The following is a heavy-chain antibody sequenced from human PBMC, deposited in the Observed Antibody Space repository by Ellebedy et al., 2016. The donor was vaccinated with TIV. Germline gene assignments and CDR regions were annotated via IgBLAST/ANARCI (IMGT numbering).Heavy chain of an antibody. CDR3: AKDTWFGESDY. V-gene: IGHV3-33*03. Sequence: GESLKISCAASGFTFSTHVIHWVRQAPGKGLEWVAVVWYDESKKSYVDSVKGRFSISRDNSKNTLYLQMNSLRAEDTAVYYCAKDTWFGESDYWGQGTLVTVSS. CDR1: GFTFSTHV. J-gene: IGHJ4*02. CDR2: VWYDESKK. D-gene: IGHD3-10*01.